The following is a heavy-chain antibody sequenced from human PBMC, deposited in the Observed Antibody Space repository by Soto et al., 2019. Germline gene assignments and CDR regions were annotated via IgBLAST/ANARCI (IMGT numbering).Heavy chain of an antibody. CDR3: ASRYGSSFDY. V-gene: IGHV4-59*08. J-gene: IGHJ4*02. D-gene: IGHD5-12*01. CDR1: GGSISSWY. CDR2: INYSGST. Sequence: QVQLQESGPGLVKPSETLSLTCTVSGGSISSWYWSWIRQPPGKGLEWIGYINYSGSTNYNPSLTIRLTTSVDTSKNQFSLTLSSVTAADTAVYYCASRYGSSFDYWGQGTLVTVSS.